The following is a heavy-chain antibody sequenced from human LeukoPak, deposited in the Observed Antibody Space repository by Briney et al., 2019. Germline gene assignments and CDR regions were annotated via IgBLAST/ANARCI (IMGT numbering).Heavy chain of an antibody. J-gene: IGHJ5*02. Sequence: PPETLSLTCTVSGGSISSGDYYWSWIRQPPGKGLEWIGYIYYSGSTYYNPSLKSRVTISVDTSKNQFSLKLSSVTAADTAVYYCARETLLYCSSTSCYWFDPWGQGTLVTVSS. CDR3: ARETLLYCSSTSCYWFDP. CDR2: IYYSGST. V-gene: IGHV4-30-4*08. CDR1: GGSISSGDYY. D-gene: IGHD2-2*01.